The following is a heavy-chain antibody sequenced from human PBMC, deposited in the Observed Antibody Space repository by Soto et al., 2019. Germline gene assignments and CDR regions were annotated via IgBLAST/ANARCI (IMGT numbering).Heavy chain of an antibody. CDR1: GFTFSSYA. Sequence: EVQLLESGGGLVQPGGSLRLSCAASGFTFSSYAMSWVRQAPGKGLEWVSAISGSGGSTYYADSVKGRFTISRDNSKNTLYLQMNSLRAEDTAVYYCAEDRGSSWYDLYYYGMDVWGQGTTVTVSS. CDR3: AEDRGSSWYDLYYYGMDV. CDR2: ISGSGGST. J-gene: IGHJ6*02. D-gene: IGHD6-13*01. V-gene: IGHV3-23*01.